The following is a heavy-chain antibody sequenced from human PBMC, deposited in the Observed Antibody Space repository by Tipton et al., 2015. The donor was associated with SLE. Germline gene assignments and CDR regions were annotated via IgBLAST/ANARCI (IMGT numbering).Heavy chain of an antibody. Sequence: LRLSCAASGFTFSSYAMSWIRQPPGKGLEWIGYIYYSGSTNYNPSLKSRVTISIDTSKNQFSLKLSSVTAADTAVYYCARKAGVLGIWANFDYWGQGTLVTVSS. CDR2: IYYSGST. V-gene: IGHV4-59*01. CDR1: GFTFSSYA. J-gene: IGHJ4*02. CDR3: ARKAGVLGIWANFDY. D-gene: IGHD7-27*01.